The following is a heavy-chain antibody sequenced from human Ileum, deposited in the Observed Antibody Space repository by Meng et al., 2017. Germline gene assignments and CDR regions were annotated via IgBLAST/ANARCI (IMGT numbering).Heavy chain of an antibody. CDR1: DGSPGGSY. CDR2: IHPGGST. V-gene: IGHV4-34*01. CDR3: ATGVDWAKSGNI. J-gene: IGHJ4*02. D-gene: IGHD3-9*01. Sequence: QVQLRRWGGGLLKPSETLSLTRACLDGSPGGSYLSWIRQPPRKGLEWGGEIHPGGSTSYNPSLQSRVTIAVDTSKNQFSVTLSSVSAADTAVYYCATGVDWAKSGNIWGQGTLVTVSS.